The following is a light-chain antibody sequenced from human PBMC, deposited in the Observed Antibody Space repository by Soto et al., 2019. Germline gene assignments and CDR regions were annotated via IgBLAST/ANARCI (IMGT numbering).Light chain of an antibody. CDR2: HAS. J-gene: IGKJ3*01. CDR1: ESIDNNF. Sequence: EIVLTQSPGTLSLSQGERAPLSCRASESIDNNFLAWYQQKPGQAPRFLIYHASSRATGIPNRFSGSGSGTDFTLTISRLEPEDFAVYYCQQYGSAPPTFGPGTKVDVK. CDR3: QQYGSAPPT. V-gene: IGKV3-20*01.